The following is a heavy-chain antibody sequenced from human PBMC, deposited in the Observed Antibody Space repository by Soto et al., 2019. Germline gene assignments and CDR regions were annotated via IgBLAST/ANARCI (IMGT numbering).Heavy chain of an antibody. CDR2: IRTKTYGETT. CDR3: SRDYIGQLPD. CDR1: GFIFRDFT. V-gene: IGHV3-49*05. J-gene: IGHJ4*02. Sequence: EVQLVESGGGLIKPGRSLRLSCTASGFIFRDFTMSWFRQAPGKGLEWVGYIRTKTYGETTRYAASVKDRFTISRDDSRSIAYLQMNSLKLDDTALYYGSRDYIGQLPDWGQGTLVTVSS. D-gene: IGHD1-1*01.